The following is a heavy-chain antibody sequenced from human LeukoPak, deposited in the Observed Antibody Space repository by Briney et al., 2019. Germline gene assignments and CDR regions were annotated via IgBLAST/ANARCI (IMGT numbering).Heavy chain of an antibody. CDR3: AKDRAGSAFDDDAFDI. D-gene: IGHD5-12*01. CDR2: ISGSGDST. V-gene: IGHV3-23*01. Sequence: GGSLRLSCAATGFTFSNYAMSWVRQAPGKGLEWVSAISGSGDSTFYADYLKGRFTISRDKSKNTLYLDMGSLTAEDTAIYYCAKDRAGSAFDDDAFDIWGQGTMVTVSS. J-gene: IGHJ3*02. CDR1: GFTFSNYA.